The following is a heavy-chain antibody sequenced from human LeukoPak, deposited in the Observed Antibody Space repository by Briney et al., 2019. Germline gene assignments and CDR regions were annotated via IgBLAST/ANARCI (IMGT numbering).Heavy chain of an antibody. Sequence: PGGSLRLSCAASGFTFSSYSMNWVRQAPGKGLEWVSSISSSSSYIYYADSVKGRFTISRDNAKNSLYLQMNSLRAEDTAMYYCARDRGYCSGGTCYALWDYWGQGTLVTVSS. V-gene: IGHV3-21*01. CDR3: ARDRGYCSGGTCYALWDY. J-gene: IGHJ4*02. CDR2: ISSSSSYI. D-gene: IGHD2-15*01. CDR1: GFTFSSYS.